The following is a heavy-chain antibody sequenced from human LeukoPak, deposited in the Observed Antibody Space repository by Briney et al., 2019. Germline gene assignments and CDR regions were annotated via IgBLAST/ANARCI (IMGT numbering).Heavy chain of an antibody. J-gene: IGHJ5*02. CDR1: GFTFTTYW. CDR2: IKQDGSEK. D-gene: IGHD3-9*01. CDR3: VRDPYYDILTGYYGANNWFDP. Sequence: GESLRLSCAASGFTFTTYWMSWVRQAPGKGLEWVANIKQDGSEKYYVDSVKGRFTISRDNAKDSLYLQMNSLRAEDTAVYSCVRDPYYDILTGYYGANNWFDPWGQGTLVTVSS. V-gene: IGHV3-7*01.